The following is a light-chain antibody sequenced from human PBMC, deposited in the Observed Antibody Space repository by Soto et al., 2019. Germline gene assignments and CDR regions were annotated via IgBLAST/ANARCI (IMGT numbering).Light chain of an antibody. V-gene: IGLV2-14*01. CDR1: SSDVDNYNY. Sequence: QSALTQPASVSGSPGQSITISCTGTSSDVDNYNYVSWYQHHPGKAPKLMIYEVSNRPSGVSNRFSGSKSGTSASLAISGLQPEDEADYCCAAWDDSLNEYVFGDGTKLTVL. J-gene: IGLJ1*01. CDR3: AAWDDSLNEYV. CDR2: EVS.